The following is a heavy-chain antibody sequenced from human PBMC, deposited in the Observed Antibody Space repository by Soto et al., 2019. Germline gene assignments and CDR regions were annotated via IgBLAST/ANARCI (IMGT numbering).Heavy chain of an antibody. V-gene: IGHV1-69*01. CDR1: GGTFSSYA. CDR2: IIPIFGTA. J-gene: IGHJ6*02. Sequence: QVQLVQSGAEVKKPGSSVKVSCKASGGTFSSYAISWVRQAPGQGLEWMGGIIPIFGTANYAQKFQGRVTITADESTSTAYMELRSLRSEDTAVYYCAIITISGIRYRTKDMDVSGQGTTVTVSS. D-gene: IGHD3-3*01. CDR3: AIITISGIRYRTKDMDV.